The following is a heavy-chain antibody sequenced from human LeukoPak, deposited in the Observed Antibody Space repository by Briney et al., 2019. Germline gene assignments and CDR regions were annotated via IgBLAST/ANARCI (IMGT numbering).Heavy chain of an antibody. CDR2: ISSSSSTI. CDR3: ARLSDFMITFGGVRYYYYYMDV. Sequence: GGSLRLSCAASGFTFSSYSMNWVRQAPGKGLEWVSYISSSSSTIYYADSVKGRFTISRDNAKNSLYLQMNSLRAEDTAVYYCARLSDFMITFGGVRYYYYYMDVWGKGTTVTVSS. CDR1: GFTFSSYS. J-gene: IGHJ6*03. D-gene: IGHD3-16*01. V-gene: IGHV3-48*01.